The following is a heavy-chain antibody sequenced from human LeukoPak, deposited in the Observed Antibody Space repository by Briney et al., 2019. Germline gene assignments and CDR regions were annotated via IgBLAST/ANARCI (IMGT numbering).Heavy chain of an antibody. CDR1: GGSFSGYY. CDR2: VYYSGST. J-gene: IGHJ4*02. V-gene: IGHV4-59*01. D-gene: IGHD2-15*01. CDR3: ARSLGYCSGGSCSQGHDY. Sequence: PSETLSLTCAVYGGSFSGYYWSWIRQPPGKGLEWIGYVYYSGSTNYNPSLKSRVTMSVDTSKNQFSLKLRSVTAADTAVYYCARSLGYCSGGSCSQGHDYWGQGTLVTVSS.